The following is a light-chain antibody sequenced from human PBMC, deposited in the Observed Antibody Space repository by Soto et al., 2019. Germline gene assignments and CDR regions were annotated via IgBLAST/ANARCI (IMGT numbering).Light chain of an antibody. CDR3: QQYVISVT. CDR2: GAS. V-gene: IGKV3-20*01. CDR1: PSISGNY. J-gene: IGKJ5*01. Sequence: EIVITQAPGSLSLSQGERATLSCRASPSISGNYLAWYQQKPGQAPRLLIYGASNRATGIPERFSGSGSGTDFTLTIGRLEPQDSAMYYCQQYVISVTFGQGTRLEI.